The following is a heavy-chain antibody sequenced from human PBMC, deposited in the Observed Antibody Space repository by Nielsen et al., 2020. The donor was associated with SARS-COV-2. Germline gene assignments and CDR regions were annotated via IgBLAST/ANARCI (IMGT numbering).Heavy chain of an antibody. CDR3: ARWVAAAGTEFDY. D-gene: IGHD6-13*01. V-gene: IGHV1-3*01. CDR1: GYTFTSYA. J-gene: IGHJ4*02. Sequence: ASVKVSCKASGYTFTSYAMHWVRQAPGQRLEWMGWINAGNGNTKYSQKFQGRVTITRDTSASTAYMELSSLRSEDTAVYYCARWVAAAGTEFDYWGQGTLVTVSS. CDR2: INAGNGNT.